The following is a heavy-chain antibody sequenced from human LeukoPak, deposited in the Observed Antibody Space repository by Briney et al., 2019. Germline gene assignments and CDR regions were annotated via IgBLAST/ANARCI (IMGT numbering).Heavy chain of an antibody. D-gene: IGHD3-3*01. CDR1: GFTFSSYG. V-gene: IGHV3-30*18. Sequence: GGSLRLSCAASGFTFSSYGMHWVRQAPGKGLEWVAVISYDGSNRYYADSVKGRFTISRDNSKNTLYLQMNSLRAEDTAVYYCAKGETYYDFWSGYSSYYYYGMDVWGQGTTVTVSS. J-gene: IGHJ6*02. CDR3: AKGETYYDFWSGYSSYYYYGMDV. CDR2: ISYDGSNR.